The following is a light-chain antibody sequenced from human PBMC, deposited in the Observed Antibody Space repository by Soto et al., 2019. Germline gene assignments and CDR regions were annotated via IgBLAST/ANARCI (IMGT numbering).Light chain of an antibody. CDR3: QYYSGSQT. J-gene: IGKJ4*01. V-gene: IGKV3-20*01. Sequence: ENVLTQSPGTLSLSPWERATLSCRASQSVNSLYLAWYQQKPGQAPRLLIYGASSRATGIPDRFSGSGSGTDFTLTISRLEPEDFAVYYCQYYSGSQTFGGGTKVEIK. CDR2: GAS. CDR1: QSVNSLY.